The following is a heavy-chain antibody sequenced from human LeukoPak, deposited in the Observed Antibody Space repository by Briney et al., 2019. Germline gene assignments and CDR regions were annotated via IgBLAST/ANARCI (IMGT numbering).Heavy chain of an antibody. V-gene: IGHV4-39*02. D-gene: IGHD2-2*01. Sequence: SETLSLTCTVSGGSISSSSYYWGWIRQPPGKGLEWIGSIYYSGGTYYNPSLKSRVTISVDTSKNQFSLKLSSVTAADTAVYYCAREPRYCSSTSCYPYYFDYWGQGTLVTVSS. CDR1: GGSISSSSYY. CDR2: IYYSGGT. J-gene: IGHJ4*02. CDR3: AREPRYCSSTSCYPYYFDY.